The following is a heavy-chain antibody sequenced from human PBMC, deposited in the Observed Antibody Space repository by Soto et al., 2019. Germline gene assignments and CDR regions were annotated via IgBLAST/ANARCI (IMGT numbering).Heavy chain of an antibody. J-gene: IGHJ5*02. CDR3: TTYCSSTSCYEGGNWFDP. CDR2: IRSKANSYAT. D-gene: IGHD2-2*01. CDR1: GFTFSGSA. V-gene: IGHV3-73*01. Sequence: GGSLRLSCAASGFTFSGSAMHWVRQASGKGLEWVGRIRSKANSYATAYAASVKGRFTISRDDSKNTAYLQMNSLKTEDTAVYYCTTYCSSTSCYEGGNWFDPWGQGTLVTVSS.